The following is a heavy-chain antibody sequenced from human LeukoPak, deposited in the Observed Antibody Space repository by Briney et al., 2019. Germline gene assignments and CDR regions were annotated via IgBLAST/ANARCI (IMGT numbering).Heavy chain of an antibody. D-gene: IGHD3-9*01. CDR1: GFTFSDYA. CDR3: AKWGDYDVLTGYYVSDY. CDR2: ITGSGSGI. Sequence: GGSLRLSCAASGFTFSDYAMSWVRQAPGKGLEWVSAITGSGSGIYYADSMKSRFTISRDNSKNTLYLQINSLRAEDTAVYYCAKWGDYDVLTGYYVSDYWGQGTLVTVSS. J-gene: IGHJ4*02. V-gene: IGHV3-23*01.